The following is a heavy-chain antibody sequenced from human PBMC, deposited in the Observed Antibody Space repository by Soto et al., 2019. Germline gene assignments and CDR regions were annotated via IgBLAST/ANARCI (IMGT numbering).Heavy chain of an antibody. D-gene: IGHD1-26*01. CDR3: AREGSGSPDLAY. CDR2: IIPIFGTA. J-gene: IGHJ4*02. CDR1: GGTFSSCA. V-gene: IGHV1-69*06. Sequence: SVKVSCKASGGTFSSCAISWVRQAPGQGLEWMGGIIPIFGTANYAQKFQGRVTITADKSTSTAYMELSSLRSEDTAVYYCAREGSGSPDLAYWGQGTLVTVSS.